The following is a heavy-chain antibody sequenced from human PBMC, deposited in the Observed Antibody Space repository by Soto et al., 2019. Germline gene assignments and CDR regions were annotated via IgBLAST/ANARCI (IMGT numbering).Heavy chain of an antibody. CDR3: VRDRWAGVPDYFDT. CDR1: GXTVSGCS. V-gene: IGHV3-30*04. J-gene: IGHJ4*02. CDR2: IGCQGSHR. D-gene: IGHD1-26*01. Sequence: GSLRLSCVDSGXTVSGCSMHWVRQAPGTGLEWVGLIGCQGSHRYFADSVEGRFSISRDDSRHTVHLQMDSLSRDDTARYYCVRDRWAGVPDYFDTWGQGNLVTVS.